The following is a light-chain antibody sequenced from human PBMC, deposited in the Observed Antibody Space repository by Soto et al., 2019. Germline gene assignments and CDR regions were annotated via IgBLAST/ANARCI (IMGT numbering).Light chain of an antibody. J-gene: IGKJ2*01. CDR2: AAS. Sequence: AIRMTQSPSSLSASTGDRVTITCRASQGISSYSAWYQQKPGKAPKLLIYAASTLQSGVPSRFSGSGSGTDFTLTISCLQSEDFATYYCQQYYSYPHTFGQGTKLEIK. CDR3: QQYYSYPHT. CDR1: QGISSY. V-gene: IGKV1-8*01.